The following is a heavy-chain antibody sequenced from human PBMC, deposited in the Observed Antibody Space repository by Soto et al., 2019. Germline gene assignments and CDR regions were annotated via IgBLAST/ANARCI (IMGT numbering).Heavy chain of an antibody. J-gene: IGHJ4*02. CDR1: GFTFSSYA. D-gene: IGHD3-22*01. CDR3: TTLTSMIVVAFSTFDY. V-gene: IGHV3-23*01. Sequence: GGSLRLSCAASGFTFSSYAMRWVRQAPGKGLEWVSAISGSGGSTYYADSVKGRFTISRDDSKNTLYLQMNSLKTEDTAVYYCTTLTSMIVVAFSTFDYWGQGTLVTVSS. CDR2: ISGSGGST.